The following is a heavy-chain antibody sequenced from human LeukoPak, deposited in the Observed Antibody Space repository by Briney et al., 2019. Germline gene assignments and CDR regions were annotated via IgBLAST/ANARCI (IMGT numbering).Heavy chain of an antibody. CDR3: ARDRIGSSGWYPVEYWYFDL. CDR2: IYTSGST. Sequence: NTSETLSLTCSVSGGSISSYYWSWIRQPAGKGLEWIGRIYTSGSTNYNPSLKSRVTMSVDTSKNQFSLKLSSVTAAHTAVYYCARDRIGSSGWYPVEYWYFDLWGRGTLVTVSS. J-gene: IGHJ2*01. CDR1: GGSISSYY. V-gene: IGHV4-4*07. D-gene: IGHD6-19*01.